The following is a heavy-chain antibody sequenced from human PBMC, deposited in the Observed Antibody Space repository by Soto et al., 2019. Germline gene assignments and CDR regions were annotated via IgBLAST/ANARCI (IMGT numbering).Heavy chain of an antibody. CDR1: GGSISSYY. Sequence: SETLSLTCSVSGGSISSYYWSWIRQPPGKGLEWIGYIYYSGSTNYNPSLKSRVTISVDTSKNQFSLKLSSVTAADTAVYYCARDGARDGYHDDAFDIWGQGTMVTVSS. CDR2: IYYSGST. J-gene: IGHJ3*02. V-gene: IGHV4-59*01. D-gene: IGHD5-12*01. CDR3: ARDGARDGYHDDAFDI.